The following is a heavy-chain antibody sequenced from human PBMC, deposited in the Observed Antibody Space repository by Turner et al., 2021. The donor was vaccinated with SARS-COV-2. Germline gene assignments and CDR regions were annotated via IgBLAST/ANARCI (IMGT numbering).Heavy chain of an antibody. J-gene: IGHJ3*02. CDR2: ISWNSGSI. CDR3: AKVRRFAFDI. V-gene: IGHV3-9*01. CDR1: GFTFDDYA. Sequence: EVQLVESGGGLVQPGRSLRLSWAASGFTFDDYAMHWVRQAPGKGLEWVSGISWNSGSIGYADSVKGRFTISRDNAKNSLYLQMNSLRAEDTALYYCAKVRRFAFDIWGQGTMVTVSS.